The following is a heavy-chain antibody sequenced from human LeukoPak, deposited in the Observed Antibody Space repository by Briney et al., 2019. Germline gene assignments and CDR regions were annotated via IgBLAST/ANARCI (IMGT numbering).Heavy chain of an antibody. CDR3: ASFPSVLADGIDY. D-gene: IGHD1-1*01. CDR2: IYYSGST. CDR1: GGSLSSYY. Sequence: SETLSLTCTVSGGSLSSYYWSWLRQPPGKGLEWLGYIYYSGSTNYNPSLKSRVTISVDTSKNQLSLKLTSVTAADTAVYYCASFPSVLADGIDYWGQGTLVTVSS. J-gene: IGHJ4*02. V-gene: IGHV4-59*08.